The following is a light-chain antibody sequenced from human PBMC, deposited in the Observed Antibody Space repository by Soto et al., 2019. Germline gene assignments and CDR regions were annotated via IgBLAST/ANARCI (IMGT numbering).Light chain of an antibody. CDR2: AAS. CDR1: QGISSY. V-gene: IGKV1-8*01. Sequence: AMRITHSPSSLSASTGDRVTITCRASQGISSYLAWYQQKPGKAPKLLIYAASTLQSGVPSRFSGSGSGTDFTLTISCLQSEDFATYYCQQYYSYPLTFGGGTKVDIK. J-gene: IGKJ4*01. CDR3: QQYYSYPLT.